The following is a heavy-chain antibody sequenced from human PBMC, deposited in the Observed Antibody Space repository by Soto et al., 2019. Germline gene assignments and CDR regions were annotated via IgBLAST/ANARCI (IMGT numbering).Heavy chain of an antibody. CDR3: ARDGGIWSGSGRNAFDI. D-gene: IGHD3-3*01. CDR1: GFTFSSYW. CDR2: IKQDGSEK. Sequence: GGSLRLSCAASGFTFSSYWMSWVRQAPGKGLEWVANIKQDGSEKYYVDSVKGRFTISRDNAKNSLYLQMNSLRAEDTAVYYCARDGGIWSGSGRNAFDIWGQGTMVTVS. V-gene: IGHV3-7*03. J-gene: IGHJ3*02.